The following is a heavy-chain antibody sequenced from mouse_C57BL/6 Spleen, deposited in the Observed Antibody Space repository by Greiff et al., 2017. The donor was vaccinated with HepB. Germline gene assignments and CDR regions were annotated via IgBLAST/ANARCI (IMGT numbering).Heavy chain of an antibody. Sequence: QVQLKQSGTELVKPGASVKLSCKASGYTFTSYWMHWVKQRPGQGLEWIGNINPSNGGTNYNEKFKSKATLTVDKSSSTAYMQLSSLTSEDSAVYYCARSHDLGEYYFDYWGQGTTLTVSS. CDR2: INPSNGGT. D-gene: IGHD4-1*01. J-gene: IGHJ2*01. CDR1: GYTFTSYW. V-gene: IGHV1-53*01. CDR3: ARSHDLGEYYFDY.